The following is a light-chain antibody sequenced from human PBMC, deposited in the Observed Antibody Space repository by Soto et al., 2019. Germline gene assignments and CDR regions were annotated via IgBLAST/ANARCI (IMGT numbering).Light chain of an antibody. J-gene: IGKJ1*01. Sequence: EIVMTQSPATLSLSPGERATLSCRASQSVSSNLAWYQQKPGQAPRILIYGASTRAAGIPARFSGSGSGTEFTLTISSLQSEDFAVYYCQYYSHWPRTFGQGTKVEIK. V-gene: IGKV3-15*01. CDR2: GAS. CDR3: QYYSHWPRT. CDR1: QSVSSN.